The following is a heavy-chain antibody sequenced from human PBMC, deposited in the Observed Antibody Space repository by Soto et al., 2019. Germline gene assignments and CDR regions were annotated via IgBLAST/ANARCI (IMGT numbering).Heavy chain of an antibody. CDR2: ISAYNGNT. CDR1: GYTFTSYG. CDR3: ARAPTRHTHFDFDI. D-gene: IGHD3-9*01. Sequence: ASVKVSCKASGYTFTSYGISWVRQAPGQGLEWMGWISAYNGNTNYAQKLQGRVTMTTDTSTSTAYMELRSLRSDDTAVYYCARAPTRHTHFDFDIWGQGTMVTVSS. J-gene: IGHJ3*02. V-gene: IGHV1-18*01.